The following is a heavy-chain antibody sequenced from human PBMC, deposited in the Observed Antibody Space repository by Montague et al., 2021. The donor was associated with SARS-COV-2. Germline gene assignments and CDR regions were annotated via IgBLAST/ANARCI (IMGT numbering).Heavy chain of an antibody. D-gene: IGHD2-2*01. V-gene: IGHV4-39*01. Sequence: SETLSLTCTVSGGSISSSSYYWGWIRQPPGKGLEWIGSIYYSGSTYYNPSLKSRVTISVDTSKNQFSLKLSSVTAADTAVYYCARHYGVVVPAALYYYYGMDVWGQGTLVTVSS. CDR3: ARHYGVVVPAALYYYYGMDV. CDR1: GGSISSSSYY. CDR2: IYYSGST. J-gene: IGHJ6*02.